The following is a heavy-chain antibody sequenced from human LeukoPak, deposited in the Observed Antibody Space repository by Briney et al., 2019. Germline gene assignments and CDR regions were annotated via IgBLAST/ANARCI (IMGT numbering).Heavy chain of an antibody. CDR1: GGSFSGYY. D-gene: IGHD2-2*02. CDR3: ARQLLYRPTVTTNWFDP. CDR2: INHSGST. V-gene: IGHV4-34*01. J-gene: IGHJ5*02. Sequence: SETLSLTCAVYGGSFSGYYWSWIRQPPGKGLERIGEINHSGSTNFNPSLKSRVTISVDTSKNQFSLKLSSVTAADTAVYYCARQLLYRPTVTTNWFDPWGQGTLVTVSS.